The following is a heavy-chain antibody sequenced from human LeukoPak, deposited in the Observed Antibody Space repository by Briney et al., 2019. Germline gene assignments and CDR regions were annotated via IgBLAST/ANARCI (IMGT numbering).Heavy chain of an antibody. V-gene: IGHV3-21*01. J-gene: IGHJ5*01. D-gene: IGHD6-13*01. CDR2: ITSSSSYT. CDR1: GFTFSTYN. CDR3: ARPYSISWELDS. Sequence: GGSLRLSCAASGFTFSTYNMNWVRQAPGKGLEWVSSITSSSSYTFYADSVKGRFTISRDNAKNSLYLQMNSLRAEDTAVYYCARPYSISWELDSWGQGTLVTVSS.